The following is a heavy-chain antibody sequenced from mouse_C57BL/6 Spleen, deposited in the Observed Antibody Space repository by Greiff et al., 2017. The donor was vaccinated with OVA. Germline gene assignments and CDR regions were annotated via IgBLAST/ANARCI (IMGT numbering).Heavy chain of an antibody. J-gene: IGHJ4*01. D-gene: IGHD2-2*01. Sequence: EVQLVESGGGLVKPGGSLKLSCAASGFTFSDYGMHWVRQAPEKGLEWVAYISSGSSTIYYADTVKGRFTISRDNAKNTLFLQMTSLRSEDTAMYYCASHGYGSRYYYAMDYWGQGTSVTVSS. V-gene: IGHV5-17*01. CDR1: GFTFSDYG. CDR2: ISSGSSTI. CDR3: ASHGYGSRYYYAMDY.